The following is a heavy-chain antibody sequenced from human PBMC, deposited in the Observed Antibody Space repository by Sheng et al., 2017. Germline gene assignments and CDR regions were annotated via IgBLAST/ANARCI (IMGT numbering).Heavy chain of an antibody. CDR1: GYSFSIHW. CDR3: ARRTVTSGWVFDY. J-gene: IGHJ4*02. V-gene: IGHV5-51*01. Sequence: EVQLVQSGAEVKKPGESLKISCKGSGYSFSIHWVAWVRQLPGKGLEWMGIIYPDDSETRYSPSFKVRSPSQPTNPPSTAYLQWSSLRASDTAMYFCARRTVTSGWVFDYWGPGNPGHRLL. D-gene: IGHD4-17*01. CDR2: IYPDDSET.